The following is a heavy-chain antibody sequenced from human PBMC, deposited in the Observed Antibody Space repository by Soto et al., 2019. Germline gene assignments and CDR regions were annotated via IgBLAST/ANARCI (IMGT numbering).Heavy chain of an antibody. Sequence: PSETLSLTCGVSDGFITNTLYWWSWVRQPPGKGLEWIGEIHHSGSTNYNPSLRSRVTMSVDTSKNQFSLKLNSLTAADAAVYYCAGGTDYRWVLWGQGTTVTVSS. V-gene: IGHV4-4*02. CDR3: AGGTDYRWVL. D-gene: IGHD4-4*01. CDR1: DGFITNTLYW. CDR2: IHHSGST. J-gene: IGHJ6*02.